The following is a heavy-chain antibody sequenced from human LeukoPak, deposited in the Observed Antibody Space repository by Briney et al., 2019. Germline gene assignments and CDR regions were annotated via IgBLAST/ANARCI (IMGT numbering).Heavy chain of an antibody. CDR1: GYTFTSYY. J-gene: IGHJ3*02. Sequence: VASVKVSCKASGYTFTSYYMHWVRQAPGQGLEWMGIINPSGGSTSYAQKFQGRVTITADESTSTAYMELSSLRSEDTAVYYCARDTGVLSGDAFDIWGQGTMVTVSS. CDR2: INPSGGST. CDR3: ARDTGVLSGDAFDI. V-gene: IGHV1-46*01. D-gene: IGHD4/OR15-4a*01.